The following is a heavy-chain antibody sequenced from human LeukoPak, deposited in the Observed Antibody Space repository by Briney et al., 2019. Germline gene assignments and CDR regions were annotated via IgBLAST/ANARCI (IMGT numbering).Heavy chain of an antibody. CDR1: GFTFSSYS. CDR2: ISSSSSTI. Sequence: GGSLRLSCAASGFTFSSYSMNWVRQAPGKGLEWVSYISSSSSTIYYADSVKGRFTISRDNSKNTLYLQMNSLRAEDTAVYYCAKERKLLPFDCWGQGTLVTVSS. V-gene: IGHV3-48*04. CDR3: AKERKLLPFDC. D-gene: IGHD6-6*01. J-gene: IGHJ4*02.